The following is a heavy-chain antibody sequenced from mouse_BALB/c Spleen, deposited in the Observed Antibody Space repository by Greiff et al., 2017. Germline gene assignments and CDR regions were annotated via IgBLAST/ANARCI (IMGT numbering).Heavy chain of an antibody. CDR1: GFTFSDYY. CDR3: ARDRGLRRAAFAY. Sequence: DVMLVESGGGLVKPGGSLKLSCAASGFTFSDYYMYWVRQTPEKRLEWVATISDGGSYTYYPDSVKGRFTISRDNAKNNLYLQMSSLKSEDTAMYYCARDRGLRRAAFAYWGQGTLVTVSA. CDR2: ISDGGSYT. D-gene: IGHD2-4*01. V-gene: IGHV5-4*02. J-gene: IGHJ3*01.